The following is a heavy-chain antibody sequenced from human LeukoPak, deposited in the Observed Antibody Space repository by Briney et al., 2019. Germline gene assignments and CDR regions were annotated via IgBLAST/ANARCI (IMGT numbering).Heavy chain of an antibody. J-gene: IGHJ3*02. Sequence: GSLRLSCAASGFTFSSYSMNWVRQAPGKGLEWIGNIFYSGSTYYSPSLRSRVTISLDTSRNQFSLKLNSVTAADTAVYYCAKSNGYGLVDIWGQETMVTVSS. V-gene: IGHV4-59*12. CDR3: AKSNGYGLVDI. CDR1: GFTFSSYS. D-gene: IGHD3-10*01. CDR2: IFYSGST.